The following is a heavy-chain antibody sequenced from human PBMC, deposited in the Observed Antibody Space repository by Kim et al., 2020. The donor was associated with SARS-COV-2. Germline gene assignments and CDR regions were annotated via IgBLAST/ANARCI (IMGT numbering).Heavy chain of an antibody. CDR1: GGSISSYY. CDR3: ARDRRGPHYGMDV. D-gene: IGHD3-10*01. Sequence: SETLSLTCTVSGGSISSYYWSWIRQPPGKGLEWIGYIYYSGSTNYNPSLKSRVTISVDTSKNQFSLKLSSVTAADTAVYYCARDRRGPHYGMDVWGQGTTVTVSS. J-gene: IGHJ6*02. CDR2: IYYSGST. V-gene: IGHV4-59*01.